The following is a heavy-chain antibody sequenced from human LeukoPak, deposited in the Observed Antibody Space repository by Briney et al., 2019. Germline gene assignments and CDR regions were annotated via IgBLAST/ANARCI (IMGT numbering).Heavy chain of an antibody. D-gene: IGHD3-16*02. CDR3: ASANMITFGGVIAFDY. V-gene: IGHV4-30-2*01. CDR2: IYHSGST. CDR1: GGSISSGGYS. Sequence: SETLSLTCAVSGGSISSGGYSWSWIRQPPGKGLEWIGYIYHSGSTYYNPSLKSRVTISVDRSKNQFSLKLSSVTAADTAVYYCASANMITFGGVIAFDYWGQGTLVTVSS. J-gene: IGHJ4*02.